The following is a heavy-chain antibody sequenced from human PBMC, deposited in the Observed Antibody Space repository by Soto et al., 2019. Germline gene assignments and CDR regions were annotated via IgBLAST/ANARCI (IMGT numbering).Heavy chain of an antibody. CDR1: GFTFSSYA. CDR3: ARLSGHDAFDI. Sequence: GGSLRLSCAASGFTFSSYAMSWVRQAPGEGLEVVSVISGSGGSTYYADSVEGRFTISRDNSKNTLYLQMNSLRAEDTAVYYCARLSGHDAFDIWGQGTMVTVSS. J-gene: IGHJ3*02. CDR2: ISGSGGST. V-gene: IGHV3-23*01.